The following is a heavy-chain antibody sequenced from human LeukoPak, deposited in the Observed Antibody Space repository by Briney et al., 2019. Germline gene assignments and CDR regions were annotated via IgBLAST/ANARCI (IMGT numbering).Heavy chain of an antibody. V-gene: IGHV4-34*01. D-gene: IGHD1-26*01. CDR2: INHSGST. CDR1: GGSFSGYY. Sequence: SETLPLTCAVYGGSFSGYYWSWIRQPPGKGLEWIGEINHSGSTNYNPSLKSRVTISVDTSKNQFSLKLSSVTAADTAVYYCARQKGKASGPIDYWGQGTLVTVSS. CDR3: ARQKGKASGPIDY. J-gene: IGHJ4*02.